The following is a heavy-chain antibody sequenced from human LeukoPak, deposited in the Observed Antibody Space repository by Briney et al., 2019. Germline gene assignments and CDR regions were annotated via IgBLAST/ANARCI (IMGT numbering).Heavy chain of an antibody. V-gene: IGHV3-48*03. D-gene: IGHD6-19*01. Sequence: GGSLRLSCAASGFTFRNYEMNWVRQAPGKGLEWVSYISSSGTTTCYADSVKGRFTISRDNARNSLYLQMNTLRAEDTAVYYCARVGSGWGLDYWGQGTLVTVSS. J-gene: IGHJ4*02. CDR3: ARVGSGWGLDY. CDR2: ISSSGTTT. CDR1: GFTFRNYE.